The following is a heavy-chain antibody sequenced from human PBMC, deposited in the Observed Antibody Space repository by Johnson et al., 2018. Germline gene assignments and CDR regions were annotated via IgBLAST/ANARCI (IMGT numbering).Heavy chain of an antibody. CDR1: GGSISSSSYY. V-gene: IGHV4-39*02. Sequence: QVQLQESGPGLVKXSETLSLTCTVSGGSISSSSYYWGWIRQPPGKGLEWIGSIYYSGSTYYNPSLKSRVTISVDTSKNQFSLKLSSVTAADTAVYYCARDTAMDGYGMDVWGQGTTVTVSS. CDR3: ARDTAMDGYGMDV. D-gene: IGHD5-18*01. CDR2: IYYSGST. J-gene: IGHJ6*02.